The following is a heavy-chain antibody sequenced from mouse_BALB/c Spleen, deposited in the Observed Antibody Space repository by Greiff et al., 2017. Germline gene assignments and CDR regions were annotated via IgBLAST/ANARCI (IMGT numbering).Heavy chain of an antibody. CDR2: IDPANGNT. CDR1: GFNIKDTY. J-gene: IGHJ3*01. Sequence: EVQLHQSGAELVKPGASVKLSCTASGFNIKDTYMHWVKQRPEQGLEWIGRIDPANGNTKYDPKFQGKATITADTSSNTAYLQLSSLTSEDTAVYYCASAFAYWGQGTLVTVSA. CDR3: ASAFAY. V-gene: IGHV14-3*02.